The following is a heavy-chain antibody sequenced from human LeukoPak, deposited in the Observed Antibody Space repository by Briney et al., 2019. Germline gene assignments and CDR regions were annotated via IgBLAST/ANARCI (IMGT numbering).Heavy chain of an antibody. J-gene: IGHJ4*02. D-gene: IGHD2-15*01. CDR2: INPSSDFT. CDR3: ARAISGGSPITASDY. V-gene: IGHV1-2*02. Sequence: ASVKVSCKASGYTFTGYYMHWVRQAPVQGLEWMGWINPSSDFTNFAQNFQGRVTMTSDTSISTAYMELSRLRSDDTAVYYCARAISGGSPITASDYWGQGTLVTVSS. CDR1: GYTFTGYY.